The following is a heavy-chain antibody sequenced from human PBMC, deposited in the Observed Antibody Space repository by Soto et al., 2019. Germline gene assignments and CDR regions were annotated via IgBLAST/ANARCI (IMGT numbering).Heavy chain of an antibody. Sequence: SVKVSCKTSGGTISRYTVSWVRQAPGQGLEWMGRVIPNLGVTNYAKKFQGRFTIVVDTSTSTAYMELNSLRYEDTAVYYCGRDKGDCSDTSCSDFDYLVQGTLVTVSS. J-gene: IGHJ4*02. D-gene: IGHD2-15*01. CDR1: GGTISRYT. V-gene: IGHV1-69*04. CDR3: GRDKGDCSDTSCSDFDY. CDR2: VIPNLGVT.